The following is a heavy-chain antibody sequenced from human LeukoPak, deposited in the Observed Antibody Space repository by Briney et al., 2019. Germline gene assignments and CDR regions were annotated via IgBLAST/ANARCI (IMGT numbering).Heavy chain of an antibody. J-gene: IGHJ4*02. CDR2: INPSGGST. D-gene: IGHD3-10*01. CDR3: ARVSDYYGSGSLVH. V-gene: IGHV1-46*01. Sequence: ASGKVSGKASGYTFSSYDVHWVRQSPGQGLEWRGRINPSGGSTNYAQKFQGRVTMTRDMSTSTVYMELSSLRSEDTAVYYCARVSDYYGSGSLVHWGQGTLATVSS. CDR1: GYTFSSYD.